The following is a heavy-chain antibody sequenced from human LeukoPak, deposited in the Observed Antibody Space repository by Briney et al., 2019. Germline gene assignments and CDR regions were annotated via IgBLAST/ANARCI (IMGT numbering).Heavy chain of an antibody. D-gene: IGHD5-12*01. Sequence: GGTLRLSCAASGFTFSSYGMSWVRQAPGKGLEWVSAISGSGGSTYYADSVKGRFTISRDNSKNTLYLQMNSLRAEDTAVYYCAKVGGYDDDFDYWGQGTLVTVSS. J-gene: IGHJ4*02. CDR1: GFTFSSYG. CDR3: AKVGGYDDDFDY. V-gene: IGHV3-23*01. CDR2: ISGSGGST.